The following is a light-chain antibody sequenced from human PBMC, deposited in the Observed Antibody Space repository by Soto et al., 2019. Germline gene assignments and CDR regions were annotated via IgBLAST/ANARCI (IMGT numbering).Light chain of an antibody. CDR2: GAS. CDR3: QQLQRTPLN. V-gene: IGKV1-9*01. Sequence: QLTQSPSSLSASVGDRVTITCRASQDVSRYLAWYQQKAGKAPKLLIYGASTLQSGVPSRFSGFGSGTEFTLTISSLQPEDFATYHCQQLQRTPLNFGPGTTVDV. J-gene: IGKJ3*01. CDR1: QDVSRY.